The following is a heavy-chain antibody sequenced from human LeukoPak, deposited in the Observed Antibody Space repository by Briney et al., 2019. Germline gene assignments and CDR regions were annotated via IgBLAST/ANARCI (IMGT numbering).Heavy chain of an antibody. CDR2: ISGSGGST. J-gene: IGHJ4*02. V-gene: IGHV3-23*01. D-gene: IGHD5-18*01. CDR1: GFTFSSSG. CDR3: AKGITAMVLDY. Sequence: GGSLRLSCAASGFTFSSSGMSWVRQAPGKGLEWVSAISGSGGSTYNADSVRGRFTISRDNSKNTLYLQMNSLRGEDTAVYYCAKGITAMVLDYWGQGTLVTVSS.